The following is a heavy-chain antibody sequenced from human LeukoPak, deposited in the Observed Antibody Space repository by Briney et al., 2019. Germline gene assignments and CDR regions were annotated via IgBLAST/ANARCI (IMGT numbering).Heavy chain of an antibody. Sequence: GGSLRLSCAASGFTFSGYAMHWVRQAPGKGLEYVSGISADGGSTYYADSVKGRFTISRDNSKNTLYLQMNSLTVEDTAVYYCARGWGNIRTTGSSFDNWGQGTLVTVSS. V-gene: IGHV3-64*02. D-gene: IGHD7-27*01. CDR1: GFTFSGYA. CDR2: ISADGGST. CDR3: ARGWGNIRTTGSSFDN. J-gene: IGHJ4*02.